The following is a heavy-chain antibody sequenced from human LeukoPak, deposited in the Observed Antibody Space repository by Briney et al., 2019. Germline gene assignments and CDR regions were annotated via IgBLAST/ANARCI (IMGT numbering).Heavy chain of an antibody. Sequence: GGSLRLSCAASGFTFSSYGMHWVRQAPGKGLEWVAFLRYDGSNKYYADSVKGRFTISRDNSKNTLYLQMNSLRAEDTAVYYCAILEGLAEQDMVGGYWGQGTLVTVSS. D-gene: IGHD5-12*01. CDR2: LRYDGSNK. CDR3: AILEGLAEQDMVGGY. V-gene: IGHV3-30*02. CDR1: GFTFSSYG. J-gene: IGHJ4*02.